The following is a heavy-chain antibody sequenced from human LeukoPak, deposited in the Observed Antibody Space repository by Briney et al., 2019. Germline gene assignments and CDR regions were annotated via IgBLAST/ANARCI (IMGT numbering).Heavy chain of an antibody. V-gene: IGHV3-7*01. J-gene: IGHJ4*02. CDR1: GSSFSNDW. CDR3: ARDHAYRTDY. CDR2: INQDESKK. D-gene: IGHD2-2*01. Sequence: GGSLTLSCAASGSSFSNDWMCWVRQAPGTGLEWVANINQDESKKYYVDSVKGRFTISTDNAKNSLYLQMSSLRAEDTAVYYCARDHAYRTDYWGQGTLVTVSS.